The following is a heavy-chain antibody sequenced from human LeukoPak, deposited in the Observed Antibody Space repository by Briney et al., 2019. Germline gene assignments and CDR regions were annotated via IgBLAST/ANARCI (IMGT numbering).Heavy chain of an antibody. CDR3: ARQSVDGRYTFDY. CDR1: GYSFTTYW. Sequence: GESLQISCNVSGYSFTTYWIGWVRQMPGKGLEWMGIINPRDSDTKYSPSFQGQVTISVDKSISTAYLQWSSLKASDPAMYYCARQSVDGRYTFDYWGQGTLVTVSS. J-gene: IGHJ4*02. D-gene: IGHD1-1*01. V-gene: IGHV5-51*01. CDR2: INPRDSDT.